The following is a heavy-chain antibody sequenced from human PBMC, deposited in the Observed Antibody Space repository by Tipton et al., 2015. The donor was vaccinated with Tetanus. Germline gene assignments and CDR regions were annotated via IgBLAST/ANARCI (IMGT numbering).Heavy chain of an antibody. Sequence: LRLSCTVSGGSINAGGYLWTWVRQQPGKALEWIGQIYYTAHTTYNPSLDSRVTISVDTAKNQFSLRLSSVTPADAAVYFCARGLPREPFYLDYWGQGKPVTVSS. CDR2: IYYTAHT. D-gene: IGHD1-26*01. CDR1: GGSINAGGYL. V-gene: IGHV4-31*03. CDR3: ARGLPREPFYLDY. J-gene: IGHJ4*02.